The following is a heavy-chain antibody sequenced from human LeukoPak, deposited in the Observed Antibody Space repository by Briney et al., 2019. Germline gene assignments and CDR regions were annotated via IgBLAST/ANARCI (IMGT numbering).Heavy chain of an antibody. J-gene: IGHJ4*02. Sequence: ASVKVSCKASGYTFPGHHIHWVRQAPGQGLEWMGWTSPKNGGTNYPQKFQGRVTMTRDTSINTAFMELSRLNSDDTAVYFCARDGYGGNSFDYWGQGTLVTVSS. CDR3: ARDGYGGNSFDY. CDR2: TSPKNGGT. V-gene: IGHV1-2*02. CDR1: GYTFPGHH. D-gene: IGHD4-23*01.